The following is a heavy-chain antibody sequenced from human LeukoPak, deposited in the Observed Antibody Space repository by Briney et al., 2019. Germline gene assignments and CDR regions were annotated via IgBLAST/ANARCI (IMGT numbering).Heavy chain of an antibody. Sequence: PGGSLILSCAASGFTFGSYAMHWVRQAPGKGLEWVAVISYDGSNKYYADSVKGRFTISRDNSKNTLYLQMNSLRAEDTAVYYCAREEYYYGSGTLDYWGQGTLVTVSS. D-gene: IGHD3-10*01. CDR1: GFTFGSYA. J-gene: IGHJ4*02. V-gene: IGHV3-30-3*01. CDR2: ISYDGSNK. CDR3: AREEYYYGSGTLDY.